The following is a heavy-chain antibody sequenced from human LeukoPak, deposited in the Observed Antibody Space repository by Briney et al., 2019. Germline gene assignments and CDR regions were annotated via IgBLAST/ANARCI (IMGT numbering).Heavy chain of an antibody. CDR2: MNPNSGNT. V-gene: IGHV1-8*01. Sequence: GASVKVSCKASGYTFTSYDINWVRQATGQGLEWMGWMNPNSGNTGYAQKFQGRVTMTRSTSISTAYMELSSLRSEDTAVYYCARGPVVVPAYPYLLDYYYYGMDVWGQGTTVTVSS. CDR3: ARGPVVVPAYPYLLDYYYYGMDV. D-gene: IGHD2-2*01. CDR1: GYTFTSYD. J-gene: IGHJ6*02.